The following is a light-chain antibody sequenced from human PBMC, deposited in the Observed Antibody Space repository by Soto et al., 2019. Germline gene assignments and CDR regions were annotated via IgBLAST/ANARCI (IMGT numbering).Light chain of an antibody. J-gene: IGKJ2*01. V-gene: IGKV1-5*03. CDR1: QSISSW. CDR3: QQYNSYSQYT. CDR2: KAS. Sequence: DIQMTQSPSTLSASVGDRVTITCRASQSISSWLAWYQQKPGKAPKLLIYKASSLESGVPSRFSGSGSGTEFTLTISSLQPNDFATYDCQQYNSYSQYTFGQGTKLEI.